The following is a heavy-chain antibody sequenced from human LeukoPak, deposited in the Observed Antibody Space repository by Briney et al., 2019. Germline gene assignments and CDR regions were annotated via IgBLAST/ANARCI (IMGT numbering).Heavy chain of an antibody. D-gene: IGHD6-6*01. CDR2: IYSGGST. CDR1: GFTVSNNY. CDR3: AREVAASRYAFDI. V-gene: IGHV3-66*01. Sequence: GESLRLSCAASGFTVSNNYMSWVRQAPGKGLEWVSVIYSGGSTYYADSVKGRFTISRDNSKNTLYLQMNSLRAEDTAVYYCAREVAASRYAFDIWGQGTMVTVSS. J-gene: IGHJ3*02.